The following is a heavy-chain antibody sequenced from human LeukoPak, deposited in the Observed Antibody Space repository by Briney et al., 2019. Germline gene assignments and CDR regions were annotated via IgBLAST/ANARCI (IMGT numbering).Heavy chain of an antibody. J-gene: IGHJ2*01. D-gene: IGHD4-17*01. Sequence: SETLSLTCTVSGGSIRSYYWSWIRQPPGKGLEWIGYIYYSGSTNCNPSLKSRVTISVDTSKNQFSLKLSSVTAADTAVYYCARNGHGDYTDFDRWGRGTLVTVSS. CDR1: GGSIRSYY. CDR2: IYYSGST. V-gene: IGHV4-59*01. CDR3: ARNGHGDYTDFDR.